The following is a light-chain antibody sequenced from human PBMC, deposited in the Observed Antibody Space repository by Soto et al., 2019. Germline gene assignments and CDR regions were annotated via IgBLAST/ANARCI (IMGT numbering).Light chain of an antibody. V-gene: IGKV3-15*01. CDR1: QSVSHN. CDR2: GAF. CDR3: QLYNSWPPAT. J-gene: IGKJ5*01. Sequence: EIAMTQSPVTLSVSPRERVTLSCRASQSVSHNLACYQRNSDQAPRLLIYGAFTRVTGIPARFSGSGSRTEFNLSIGYLWSEDFAIYYCQLYNSWPPATFGQGKRLDI.